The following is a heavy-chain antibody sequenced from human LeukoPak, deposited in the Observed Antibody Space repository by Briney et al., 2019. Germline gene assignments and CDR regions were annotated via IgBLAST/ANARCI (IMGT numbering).Heavy chain of an antibody. CDR3: AKAYGSGSYRYFDY. J-gene: IGHJ4*02. V-gene: IGHV3-23*01. CDR2: ISGSGGST. D-gene: IGHD3-10*01. Sequence: GGSLRLSCAASGFTLSSYAMSWVRQAPGKGLEWVSAISGSGGSTYYADSVKGRFTISRDNSKNTLYLQMNSLRAEDTAVYYCAKAYGSGSYRYFDYWGQGTLVTVSS. CDR1: GFTLSSYA.